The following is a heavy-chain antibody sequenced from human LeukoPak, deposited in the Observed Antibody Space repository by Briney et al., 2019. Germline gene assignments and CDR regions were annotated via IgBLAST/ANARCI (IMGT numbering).Heavy chain of an antibody. CDR1: GGSFSGYY. J-gene: IGHJ4*02. Sequence: KPSETLSLTCAVYGGSFSGYYWSWIRQPPGKGLEWIGEINHSGSTNYNPSLKSRVTISEDTSKNQFYLKLSSVTAADTAVYCCARGVYSSSWYIDWGQGTLVTVSS. CDR2: INHSGST. D-gene: IGHD6-13*01. V-gene: IGHV4-34*01. CDR3: ARGVYSSSWYID.